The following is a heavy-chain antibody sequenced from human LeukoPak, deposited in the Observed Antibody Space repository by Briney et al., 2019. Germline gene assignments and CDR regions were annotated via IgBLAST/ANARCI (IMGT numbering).Heavy chain of an antibody. CDR3: ARDGPTSTAPFDY. V-gene: IGHV4-59*11. J-gene: IGHJ4*02. D-gene: IGHD1-26*01. CDR1: GGPITSHF. CDR2: FYHAGNS. Sequence: SETLSLTCTVSGGPITSHFWSWIRQPPGEGLEWIGNFYHAGNSNLNPSLKSRVTMSIDTSKNQFSLKLRSMTAADTAVYYCARDGPTSTAPFDYWGQGTLVTVSS.